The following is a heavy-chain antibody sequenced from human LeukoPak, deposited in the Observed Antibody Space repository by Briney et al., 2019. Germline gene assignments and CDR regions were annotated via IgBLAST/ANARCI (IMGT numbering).Heavy chain of an antibody. CDR2: IFLSGIA. CDR1: NYPITSDYY. D-gene: IGHD3-16*01. CDR3: GRAGFGTAYNRFYYYMDV. Sequence: SETLSLTCAVSNYPITSDYYWVWIRQPPGQGLEWIGKIFLSGIAHYNPSLKSRVTMSVDTSRSQFSVNLNSVTAADTAVYYCGRAGFGTAYNRFYYYMDVWGKGTTVTVSS. V-gene: IGHV4-38-2*01. J-gene: IGHJ6*03.